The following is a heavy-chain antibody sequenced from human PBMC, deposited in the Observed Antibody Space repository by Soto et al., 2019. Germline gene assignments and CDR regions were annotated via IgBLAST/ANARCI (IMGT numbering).Heavy chain of an antibody. CDR1: GYTFTSYA. Sequence: QVQLVQSGAEVKKPGASVKVSCKASGYTFTSYAIHWVRQAPGQRLEWMGWINAGNGNTKYSQKFQDRVTTTRDTSASTAYMELSSLRSEDTAVYYCARDLGGGPDYWGQGTLVSVSS. V-gene: IGHV1-3*01. CDR3: ARDLGGGPDY. CDR2: INAGNGNT. D-gene: IGHD2-15*01. J-gene: IGHJ4*02.